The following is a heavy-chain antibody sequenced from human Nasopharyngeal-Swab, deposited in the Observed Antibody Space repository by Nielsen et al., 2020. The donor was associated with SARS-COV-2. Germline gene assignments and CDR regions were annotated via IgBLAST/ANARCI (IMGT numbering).Heavy chain of an antibody. Sequence: GESLKISCKGSGYSFSDYCIGWVRHMPGKGLEWLGVIYPGDSDTTYSPSFQGQVIISVDKSSSIAYLQWTRLKVSDTAMYYCARGGSGWAYGYDAWGQGTMVTVTS. V-gene: IGHV5-51*01. D-gene: IGHD6-19*01. CDR2: IYPGDSDT. CDR3: ARGGSGWAYGYDA. J-gene: IGHJ3*01. CDR1: GYSFSDYC.